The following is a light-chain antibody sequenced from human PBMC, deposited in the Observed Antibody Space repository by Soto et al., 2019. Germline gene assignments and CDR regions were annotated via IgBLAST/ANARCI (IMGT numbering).Light chain of an antibody. CDR2: DVS. CDR1: SSDVGGYNY. J-gene: IGLJ1*01. Sequence: QSALTQPASVSGSPGQSITISCTGTSSDVGGYNYVSWYQHHPGKDPKLMIFDVSNRPSGVSNRFSGSKSGNTASLTISGLQPEDEADYYCSSYTTSNTRQIVFGTGTKLPS. CDR3: SSYTTSNTRQIV. V-gene: IGLV2-14*03.